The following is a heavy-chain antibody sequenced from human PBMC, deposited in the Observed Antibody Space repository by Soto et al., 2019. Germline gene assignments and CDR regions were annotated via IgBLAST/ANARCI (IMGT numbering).Heavy chain of an antibody. CDR1: GYSFSSYW. D-gene: IGHD5-18*01. Sequence: PGESLKISCKGSGYSFSSYWIGWVRQMPGKGLEWMGIIYPGDSDTRYNPSFQGQVTISADKSISTAYLQWSSLKASDTAIYFCARPDSYGVFYFDYWGQGTLVTVSS. CDR3: ARPDSYGVFYFDY. CDR2: IYPGDSDT. J-gene: IGHJ4*02. V-gene: IGHV5-51*01.